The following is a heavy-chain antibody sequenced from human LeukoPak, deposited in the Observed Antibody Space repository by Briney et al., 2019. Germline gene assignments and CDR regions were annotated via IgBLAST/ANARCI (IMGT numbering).Heavy chain of an antibody. CDR1: GFTFRDFW. D-gene: IGHD5-12*01. V-gene: IGHV3-15*01. CDR2: IKSKTDGGTT. J-gene: IGHJ4*02. CDR3: TTDDSGYAAGGY. Sequence: PGGSLRLSCEVSGFTFRDFWMNWVRQAPGKGLEWVGRIKSKTDGGTTDYAAPVKGRFTISRDDSKNTLYLQMNSLKTEDTAVYYCTTDDSGYAAGGYWGQGTLVTVSS.